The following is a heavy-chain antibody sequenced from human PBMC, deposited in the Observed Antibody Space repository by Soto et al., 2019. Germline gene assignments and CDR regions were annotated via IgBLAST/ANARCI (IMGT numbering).Heavy chain of an antibody. CDR3: ARERRVTTGAGYYYYGMDV. CDR2: ISYDGSNK. Sequence: GGSLRLSCAASGFTFSSYAMHWVRQAPGKGLEWVAVISYDGSNKYYADSVKGRFTISRDNSKNTLYLQMNSLRAEDTAVYYCARERRVTTGAGYYYYGMDVWGQGTTVTVSS. CDR1: GFTFSSYA. J-gene: IGHJ6*02. D-gene: IGHD4-17*01. V-gene: IGHV3-30-3*01.